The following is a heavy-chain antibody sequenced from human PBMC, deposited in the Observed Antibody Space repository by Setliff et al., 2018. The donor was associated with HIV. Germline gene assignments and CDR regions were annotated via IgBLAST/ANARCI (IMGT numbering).Heavy chain of an antibody. D-gene: IGHD3-9*01. CDR1: GASITSHN. CDR2: IYTRGNT. CDR3: AREFNYFGDY. J-gene: IGHJ4*02. V-gene: IGHV4-4*07. Sequence: SETLSLTCSVSGASITSHNWSWIRQAAGKGLEWIGRIYTRGNTNYNPSLRSRVTMSVDTSKNQFSLKVTSVTAADTAVYYCAREFNYFGDYWGQGTLVTVSS.